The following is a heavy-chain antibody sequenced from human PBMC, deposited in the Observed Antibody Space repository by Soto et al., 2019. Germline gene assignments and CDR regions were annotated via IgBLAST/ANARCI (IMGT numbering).Heavy chain of an antibody. J-gene: IGHJ3*02. CDR1: GFSLSTSGVG. Sequence: GSGPTLVNPTQTLTLTCTFSGFSLSTSGVGVGWIRQPPGKALEWLALIYWNDDKRYSPSLKSRLTINKDTTKNQVVVIMNNMDPVDTATYYFVHRKDYYDSSGPQAAFDIWGQGTMVTVSS. D-gene: IGHD3-22*01. CDR3: VHRKDYYDSSGPQAAFDI. CDR2: IYWNDDK. V-gene: IGHV2-5*01.